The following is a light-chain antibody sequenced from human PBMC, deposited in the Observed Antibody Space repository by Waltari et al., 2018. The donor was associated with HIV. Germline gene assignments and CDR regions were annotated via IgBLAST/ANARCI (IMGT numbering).Light chain of an antibody. CDR1: ETVFSN. J-gene: IGKJ2*01. V-gene: IGKV3-20*01. CDR3: QQCGGSPGT. CDR2: DAS. Sequence: ETMMTQSPATLSVSPGERATLSCRASETVFSNLAWYQQKPGRAPRLLIYDASNRAPGIPDRFSGSGSGTEFTLTISRLEPEDFAVYYCQQCGGSPGTFGQGTKLEI.